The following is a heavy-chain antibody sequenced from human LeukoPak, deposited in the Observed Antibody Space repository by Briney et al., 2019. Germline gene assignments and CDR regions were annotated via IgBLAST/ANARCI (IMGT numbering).Heavy chain of an antibody. CDR1: GYTFTSYY. Sequence: GASVKVSCKASGYTFTSYYMHWVRQAPGQGLEWMGIINPSGGSTSYAQKFQGRVTMTRNTSISTAYMELSSLRSEDTAVYYCPRGYSAYCSSTSCWFDPWGQGTLVTVSS. D-gene: IGHD2-2*01. CDR2: INPSGGST. CDR3: PRGYSAYCSSTSCWFDP. J-gene: IGHJ5*02. V-gene: IGHV1-46*01.